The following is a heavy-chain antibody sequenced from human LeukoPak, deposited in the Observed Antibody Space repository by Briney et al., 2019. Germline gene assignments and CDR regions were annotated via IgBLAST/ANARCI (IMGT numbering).Heavy chain of an antibody. CDR2: IWFDGGQK. Sequence: PGGSLRLSCGVSGITFSNYWMTWVRQAPGKGLEWVALIWFDGGQKYYGDAVKGRFTISRDNSKKIVYLQMNSLRVEDTAVYYCARDGELIKGTFDYWGQGILVTVAS. CDR1: GITFSNYW. J-gene: IGHJ4*02. CDR3: ARDGELIKGTFDY. V-gene: IGHV3-33*08. D-gene: IGHD3-16*01.